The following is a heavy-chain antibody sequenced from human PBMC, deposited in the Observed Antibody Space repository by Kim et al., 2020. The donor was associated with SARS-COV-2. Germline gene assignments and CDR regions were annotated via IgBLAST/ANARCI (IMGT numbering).Heavy chain of an antibody. CDR2: ISSSSSYI. D-gene: IGHD4-17*01. Sequence: GGSLRLSCAASGFTFSSYSMNWVRQAPGKGLEWVSSISSSSSYIYYADSVKGRFTISRDNAKNSLYLQMNSLRAEDTAVYYCARETYGDYGPGWYFDLWGRGTLVTVSS. CDR3: ARETYGDYGPGWYFDL. J-gene: IGHJ2*01. V-gene: IGHV3-21*01. CDR1: GFTFSSYS.